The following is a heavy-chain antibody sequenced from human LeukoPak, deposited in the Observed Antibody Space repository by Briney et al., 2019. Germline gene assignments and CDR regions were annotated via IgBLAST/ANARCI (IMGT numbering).Heavy chain of an antibody. CDR1: GFTFSSYG. Sequence: AGSLRLSCAASGFTFSSYGMHWVRQAPGKGLEWVAVIWYDGSNKYYADSVKGRFTISRDNSKNTLSLQMNSLRAEDTAVYYCARDEGRYCSSTICYGEGWCWGQGTLVTVSS. V-gene: IGHV3-33*01. CDR2: IWYDGSNK. J-gene: IGHJ4*02. CDR3: ARDEGRYCSSTICYGEGWC. D-gene: IGHD2-2*01.